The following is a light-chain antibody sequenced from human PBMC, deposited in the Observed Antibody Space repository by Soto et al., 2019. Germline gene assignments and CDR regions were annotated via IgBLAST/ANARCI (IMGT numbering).Light chain of an antibody. Sequence: DIQMTQSLSSVSASVGDRVTITCRASQGLGVWLGWYQQKPGKAPQLLIFGASGLQTGVPARFSGSGSGTDFTLTISSLQPEDFATYYCQQAYSFPLTFGGGTKVEIK. CDR2: GAS. CDR1: QGLGVW. V-gene: IGKV1-12*01. CDR3: QQAYSFPLT. J-gene: IGKJ4*01.